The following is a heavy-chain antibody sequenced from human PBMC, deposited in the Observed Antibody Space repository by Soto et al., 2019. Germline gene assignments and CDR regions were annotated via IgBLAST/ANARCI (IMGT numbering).Heavy chain of an antibody. V-gene: IGHV3-64*01. D-gene: IGHD6-6*01. J-gene: IGHJ4*02. CDR3: AKRSSSSTFDY. CDR2: ISSNGGST. CDR1: GFKFGSYA. Sequence: PVGSLRLSSAASGFKFGSYAVHWVRQAPGKGLEYVSAISSNGGSTYYANSVKGRFTISRDNSKNTLYLQMNSLRAEDTAVYYCAKRSSSSTFDYWGQGTLVTVSS.